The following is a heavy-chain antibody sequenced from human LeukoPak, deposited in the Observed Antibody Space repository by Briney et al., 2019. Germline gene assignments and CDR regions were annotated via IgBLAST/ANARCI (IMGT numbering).Heavy chain of an antibody. V-gene: IGHV1-2*02. J-gene: IGHJ4*02. CDR3: ARSVVEDSSGWSTLDY. CDR2: INPNSGGT. D-gene: IGHD6-19*01. CDR1: GYTFTGYY. Sequence: GASVKVSCKASGYTFTGYYMHWVRQAPGQGLEWMGWINPNSGGTNYAQKFQGRVTMTRGTSISTAYMELSRLRSDDTAVYYCARSVVEDSSGWSTLDYWGQGTLVTVSS.